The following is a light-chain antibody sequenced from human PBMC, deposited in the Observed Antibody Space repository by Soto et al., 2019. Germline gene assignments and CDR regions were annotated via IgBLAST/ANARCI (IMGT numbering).Light chain of an antibody. CDR2: EVS. CDR3: SAYTARSTLV. V-gene: IGLV2-14*01. CDR1: SSDIGGHKY. J-gene: IGLJ3*02. Sequence: QSALTQPASVSGSPGQSITISCTGTSSDIGGHKYVSWYQQHPDKAPKVLIFEVSNRPSGISNRFSGSKSGNTASLTISGLQSEDEGDYYCSAYTARSTLVFGGGTKLTVL.